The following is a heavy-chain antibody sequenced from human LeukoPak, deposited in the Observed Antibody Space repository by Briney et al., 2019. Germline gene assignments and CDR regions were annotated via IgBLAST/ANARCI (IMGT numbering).Heavy chain of an antibody. J-gene: IGHJ4*02. CDR3: ARDRGYYDSSGYYSN. D-gene: IGHD3-22*01. CDR2: INPNSGGT. V-gene: IGHV1-2*02. CDR1: GYTFTNYY. Sequence: ASVKVSCKASGYTFTNYYIHWVRQAPGQGLEWMGWINPNSGGTNYAQKFQGRVTMTRDTSISTAYMELSRLRSDDTAVYYCARDRGYYDSSGYYSNWGQGTLVTVSS.